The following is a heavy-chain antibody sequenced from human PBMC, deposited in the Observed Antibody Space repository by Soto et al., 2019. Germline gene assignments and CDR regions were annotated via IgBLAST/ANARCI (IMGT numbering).Heavy chain of an antibody. V-gene: IGHV4-59*08. CDR1: GGSISSYY. D-gene: IGHD6-6*01. CDR3: ARPARRDAFDI. CDR2: IYYSGST. Sequence: QVQLQESGPGLVKPSETLSLTCTFSGGSISSYYWIWIRQPPGKGLEWIGYIYYSGSTNYNPSLKSRVTISVDPDKSKCSLKLSSVTAADTAVYYCARPARRDAFDIWGQGTMVTVSS. J-gene: IGHJ3*02.